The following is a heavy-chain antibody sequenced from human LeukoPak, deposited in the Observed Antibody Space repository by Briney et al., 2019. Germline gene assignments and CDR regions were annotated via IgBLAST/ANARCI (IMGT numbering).Heavy chain of an antibody. D-gene: IGHD3-16*01. CDR1: GFTFSRSG. V-gene: IGHV3-30*02. Sequence: GGSQRLSCAASGFTFSRSGLHWVRQAPGKGLEWVAFIRDDGSTRYYADSVKGRFTVSRDNSKNTLYLHMDSLRTEDTAVYYCAKVPHSWGLFDSWGQGTLVTVSS. J-gene: IGHJ4*02. CDR3: AKVPHSWGLFDS. CDR2: IRDDGSTR.